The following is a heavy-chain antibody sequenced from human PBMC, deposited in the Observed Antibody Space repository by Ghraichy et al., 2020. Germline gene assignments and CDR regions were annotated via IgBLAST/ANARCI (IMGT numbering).Heavy chain of an antibody. J-gene: IGHJ4*02. D-gene: IGHD6-19*01. Sequence: GGSLRLSCAASGFIFSGNWMSWVRQAPGKGPEWVANIKKECSEKYYVDSVKGRFTISRDNAKNSLYLQMNSLRAEDTAVYYCARDLGSGWYFDYWGQGTLVTVSS. CDR2: IKKECSEK. V-gene: IGHV3-7*01. CDR1: GFIFSGNW. CDR3: ARDLGSGWYFDY.